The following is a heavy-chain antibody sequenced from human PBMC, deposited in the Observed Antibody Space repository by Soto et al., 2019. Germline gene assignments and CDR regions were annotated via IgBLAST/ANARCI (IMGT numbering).Heavy chain of an antibody. CDR3: ARGVVVVATTPRGDAFDL. J-gene: IGHJ3*01. CDR1: GDTFKTYA. Sequence: QDQLVQSGAEVKKPGSSVKVSCKASGDTFKTYAITWVRQAPGQGLEWLGQIIPLFGTTNYAPKFQGRVTNTADESTTTADMELNSLESGDTAIYYCARGVVVVATTPRGDAFDLWGQGTVVTVSS. CDR2: IIPLFGTT. V-gene: IGHV1-69*12. D-gene: IGHD2-21*01.